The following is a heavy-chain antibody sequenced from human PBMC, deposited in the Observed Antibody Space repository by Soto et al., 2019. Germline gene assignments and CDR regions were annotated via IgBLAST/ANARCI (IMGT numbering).Heavy chain of an antibody. D-gene: IGHD3-10*01. CDR1: GYTFTSYT. CDR2: INAGNGNI. V-gene: IGHV1-3*01. Sequence: ASVKVSCKASGYTFTSYTMNWVRQAPGQRLEWMGWINAGNGNIKYSEKLQGRVTITMDTSASTAYMELSSLRSEDTAVYYCARSPSLFIDYWGQGTLVTVSS. J-gene: IGHJ4*02. CDR3: ARSPSLFIDY.